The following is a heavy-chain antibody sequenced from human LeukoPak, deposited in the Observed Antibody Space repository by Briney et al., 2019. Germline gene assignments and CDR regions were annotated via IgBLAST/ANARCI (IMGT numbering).Heavy chain of an antibody. D-gene: IGHD2-21*01. CDR2: IYYSGST. CDR1: GGSISSYY. V-gene: IGHV4-59*08. CDR3: ARGRVVRYFDL. J-gene: IGHJ2*01. Sequence: SETLSLTCTVSGGSISSYYWSWIRQPPGKGLEWIGYIYYSGSTNYNPSLKSRVTISVDTSKNQFSLKLSSVTAADTAVYYCARGRVVRYFDLWGRGTLVTVSS.